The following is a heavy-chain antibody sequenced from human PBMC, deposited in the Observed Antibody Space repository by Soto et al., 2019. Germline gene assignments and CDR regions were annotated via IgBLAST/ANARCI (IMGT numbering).Heavy chain of an antibody. J-gene: IGHJ4*02. D-gene: IGHD6-19*01. CDR2: IYYSGST. V-gene: IGHV4-39*01. CDR3: ARRNIGIAVAGHFDY. Sequence: QLQLQESGPGLVKPSETLSLTCTVSGGSISSSSYYWGWIRQPPGKGLEWIGSIYYSGSTYYNPSLKSRVTISVDTSKNQFSLKLSSVTAADTAVYYCARRNIGIAVAGHFDYWGQGTLVTVSS. CDR1: GGSISSSSYY.